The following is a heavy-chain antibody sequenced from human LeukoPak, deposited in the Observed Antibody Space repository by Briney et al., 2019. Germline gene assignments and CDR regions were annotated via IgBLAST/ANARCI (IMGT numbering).Heavy chain of an antibody. CDR1: GFALSTYW. CDR2: IRQDGVEK. J-gene: IGHJ4*02. V-gene: IGHV3-7*01. D-gene: IGHD3-3*01. CDR3: VRDVSGYYNY. Sequence: GGSLRLSCAASGFALSTYWVSWVRQVPGKGLEWVANIRQDGVEKYYVDSVRGRFTISRDNANNSVFLQMNSLRAEDTAIYYCVRDVSGYYNYGGQGTLVTVSS.